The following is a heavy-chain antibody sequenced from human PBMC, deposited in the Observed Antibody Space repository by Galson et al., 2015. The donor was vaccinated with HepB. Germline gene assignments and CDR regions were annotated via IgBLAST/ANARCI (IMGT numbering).Heavy chain of an antibody. D-gene: IGHD1-26*01. Sequence: SLRLSCAASGFTFSSYSMNWVRQAPGKGLEWVSSISSSSSYIYYADSVKGRFTISRDNAKNSLYLQMNSLRAEDTAVYYCARSGSYPTYYYYGMDVWGQGTTVTVSS. V-gene: IGHV3-21*01. CDR1: GFTFSSYS. CDR2: ISSSSSYI. CDR3: ARSGSYPTYYYYGMDV. J-gene: IGHJ6*02.